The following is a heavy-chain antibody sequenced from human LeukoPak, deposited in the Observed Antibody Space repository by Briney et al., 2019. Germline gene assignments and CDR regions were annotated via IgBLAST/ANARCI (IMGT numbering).Heavy chain of an antibody. J-gene: IGHJ4*02. Sequence: ASVKVSCKASGYTFTSYAMHWVRQAPGQRLEWMGWINAGNGNTKYSQKFQGRVTITRDTSASTAYMELSSLRCEDTAVYYCARVIGWGYYFDYWGQGTLVTVSS. CDR1: GYTFTSYA. V-gene: IGHV1-3*01. D-gene: IGHD3-16*01. CDR2: INAGNGNT. CDR3: ARVIGWGYYFDY.